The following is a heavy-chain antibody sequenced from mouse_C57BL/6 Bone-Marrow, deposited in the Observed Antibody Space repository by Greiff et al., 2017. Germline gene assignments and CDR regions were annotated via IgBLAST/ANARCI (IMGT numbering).Heavy chain of an antibody. CDR3: ARSGYDAGFAY. CDR1: GYAFSSSW. J-gene: IGHJ3*01. Sequence: VQLQQSGPELVKPGASVKISCKASGYAFSSSWMHWVKQRPGKGLEWIGRIYPGDGGTTYNGKFQGKATLTADKSSSTAYMQLSSLTSADSAVDCCARSGYDAGFAYWGQGTMLTVSA. CDR2: IYPGDGGT. V-gene: IGHV1-82*01. D-gene: IGHD2-2*01.